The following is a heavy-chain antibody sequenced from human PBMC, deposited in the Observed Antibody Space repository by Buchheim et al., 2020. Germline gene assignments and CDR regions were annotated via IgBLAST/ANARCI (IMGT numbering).Heavy chain of an antibody. D-gene: IGHD3-9*01. V-gene: IGHV4-39*07. J-gene: IGHJ4*02. Sequence: QLQLQESGPGLVKPSETLSLTCTVSGGSISSSSYYWGWIRQPPGKGLEWIGSIYYSGSTYYNPSLKSRVTISVDTSKNQFSLKLSSVTAADTAVYYCAREPGVDYDILTGYYKREDYFDNWGQGTL. CDR2: IYYSGST. CDR1: GGSISSSSYY. CDR3: AREPGVDYDILTGYYKREDYFDN.